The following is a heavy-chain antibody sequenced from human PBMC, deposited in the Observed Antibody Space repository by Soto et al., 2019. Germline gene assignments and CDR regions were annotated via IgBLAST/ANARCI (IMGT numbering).Heavy chain of an antibody. V-gene: IGHV4-34*01. D-gene: IGHD1-26*01. CDR1: GGSFTGNY. CDR2: VNDSGST. Sequence: SETLSLTCAVYGGSFTGNYRSWIRQPPGKGLEWIGEVNDSGSTNFNPSLKSRVTISVDTSKKQFTLKLTSVTAADTAVYYCATDSATSYFGMDVWGHGNTVT. J-gene: IGHJ6*02. CDR3: ATDSATSYFGMDV.